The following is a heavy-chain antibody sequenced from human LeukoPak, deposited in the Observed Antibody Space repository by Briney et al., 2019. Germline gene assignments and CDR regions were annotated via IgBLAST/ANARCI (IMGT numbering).Heavy chain of an antibody. CDR2: IYYSGGT. D-gene: IGHD2-2*01. Sequence: SETLSLTCTVSGGSISSGGYYWSWIRQHPGKGLEWIGYIYYSGGTYYNPSLKSRVTISVDTSKNQFSLKLSSVTAADTAVYYCAREHRSIVVVPAANWFDPWGQGTLVTVSS. J-gene: IGHJ5*02. CDR1: GGSISSGGYY. V-gene: IGHV4-31*03. CDR3: AREHRSIVVVPAANWFDP.